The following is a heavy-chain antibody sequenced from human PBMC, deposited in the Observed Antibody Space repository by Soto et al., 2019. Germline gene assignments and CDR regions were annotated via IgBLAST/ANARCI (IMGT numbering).Heavy chain of an antibody. CDR2: ISSTGNTI. Sequence: EVQLVESGGDLVQPGGSLRLSCAASGFTFDKYSMNWVRQVPGKGLEWISYISSTGNTINYADSVRGRFTISRDNAANSLYLQMDTLRDDDTAVYYCARLFISSRSFDYWGQGTPVTVSS. CDR3: ARLFISSRSFDY. J-gene: IGHJ4*02. CDR1: GFTFDKYS. V-gene: IGHV3-48*02. D-gene: IGHD3-3*02.